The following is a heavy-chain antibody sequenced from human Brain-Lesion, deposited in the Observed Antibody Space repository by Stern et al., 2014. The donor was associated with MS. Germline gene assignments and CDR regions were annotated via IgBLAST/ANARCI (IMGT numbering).Heavy chain of an antibody. CDR1: GFTFGSCT. V-gene: IGHV3-30*18. Sequence: QLVQSGGGVVQPGRPLRLSCVASGFTFGSCTMHWVRQAPGKGLEWVAGVSYDGSNKYYADSVKGRFTISRDNSQNTLYMQMSSLRPEDTAVYYCAKDRQYLTYFFDHWGQGSLVTVSS. CDR2: VSYDGSNK. J-gene: IGHJ5*02. CDR3: AKDRQYLTYFFDH. D-gene: IGHD2/OR15-2a*01.